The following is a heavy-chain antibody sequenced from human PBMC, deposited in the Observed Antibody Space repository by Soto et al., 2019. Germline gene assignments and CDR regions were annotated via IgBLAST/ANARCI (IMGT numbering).Heavy chain of an antibody. D-gene: IGHD3-22*01. CDR2: IKPDGSEK. J-gene: IGHJ3*02. V-gene: IGHV3-7*04. CDR1: GFTVSSHC. Sequence: GSLRLSCEASGFTVSSHCMAWVRQSPGKGLEWVANIKPDGSEKFYVDSLKGRFTMSRDNAKNSLYLQMNGLRADDTAVYYCARGDYYDTSGPFSDAFDIWGQGTMVTVSS. CDR3: ARGDYYDTSGPFSDAFDI.